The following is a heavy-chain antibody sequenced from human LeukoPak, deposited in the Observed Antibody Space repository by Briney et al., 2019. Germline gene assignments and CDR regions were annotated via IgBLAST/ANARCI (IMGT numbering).Heavy chain of an antibody. CDR2: IGIPGDT. CDR1: GFTFSGYD. V-gene: IGHV3-13*01. D-gene: IGHD6-25*01. J-gene: IGHJ3*02. Sequence: GGSLRLSCAASGFTFSGYDMHWLRQATGKGLEWVSGIGIPGDTYYPGSVKGRFTISRENAKNSFYLQMNSLRAEDTAVYYCARAHVAAGLAFDIWGQGTMVTVSS. CDR3: ARAHVAAGLAFDI.